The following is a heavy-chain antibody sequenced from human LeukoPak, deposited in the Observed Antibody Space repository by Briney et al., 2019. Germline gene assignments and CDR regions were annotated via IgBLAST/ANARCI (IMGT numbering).Heavy chain of an antibody. J-gene: IGHJ4*02. CDR1: GGSISGYY. V-gene: IGHV4-59*08. Sequence: PSETLSLTCTVFGGSISGYYWSWIRQPPGKGLEWIGYIYYSGSTNYNPSLKSRVTISVDTSKNQFSLRLTSVTAADTAVYYCARHAVLDSSGYYYLDYWGQGTLVTVSS. CDR3: ARHAVLDSSGYYYLDY. D-gene: IGHD3-22*01. CDR2: IYYSGST.